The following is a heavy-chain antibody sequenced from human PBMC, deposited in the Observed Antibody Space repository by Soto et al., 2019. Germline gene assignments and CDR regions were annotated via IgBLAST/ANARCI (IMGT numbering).Heavy chain of an antibody. CDR2: IYYSGST. Sequence: SETLSLTCTVSGGSISSYYWSWIRQPPGKGLEWIGYIYYSGSTNYNPSLKSRVTISVDTSKNQFSLKLSSVTAADTAVYYCAGYYDFWSGYRTWGQGTLVTAPQ. V-gene: IGHV4-59*01. D-gene: IGHD3-3*01. CDR3: AGYYDFWSGYRT. CDR1: GGSISSYY. J-gene: IGHJ4*02.